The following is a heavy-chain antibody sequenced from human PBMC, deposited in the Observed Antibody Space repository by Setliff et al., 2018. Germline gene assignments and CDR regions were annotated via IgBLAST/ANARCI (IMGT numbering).Heavy chain of an antibody. CDR2: IYSSGIT. CDR3: ASQPPLNWAIPFDL. Sequence: SETLSLTCTVSGGSISNSTFYWNWIRQSPGKGLEWIGYIYSSGITNYNPSLKSRLTMPVDTSKNQFSLHLSSMTAADTAVYYCASQPPLNWAIPFDLWGQGKRVT. V-gene: IGHV4-61*05. CDR1: GGSISNSTFY. J-gene: IGHJ3*01. D-gene: IGHD7-27*01.